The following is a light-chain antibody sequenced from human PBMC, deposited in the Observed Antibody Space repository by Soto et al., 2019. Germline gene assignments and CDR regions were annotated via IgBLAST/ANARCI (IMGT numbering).Light chain of an antibody. CDR1: SSNIGANYD. CDR3: QSYDSCQSGYV. V-gene: IGLV1-40*01. J-gene: IGLJ1*01. Sequence: QSVLTQPPSVSGAPGQRVTISCTGSSSNIGANYDVHWYQHLPGTAPKLLIYGNSNRRSGVPDRFSGSKSGTSASLAITGLQAEDEADYYRQSYDSCQSGYVVGTGTKATVL. CDR2: GNS.